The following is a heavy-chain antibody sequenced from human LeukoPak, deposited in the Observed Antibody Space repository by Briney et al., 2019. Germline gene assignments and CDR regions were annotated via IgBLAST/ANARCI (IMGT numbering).Heavy chain of an antibody. D-gene: IGHD2-15*01. V-gene: IGHV3-53*01. Sequence: PGGSLRLSCAASEFTASTNYMNWVRQAPGKGLEWVSVVYYDGNTYYADSVKGRFTISRDSSKNTLYLQMNSLRAEDTAVYYCASPGYCSGSSCYSGYFQHWGQGTLVTVSS. CDR3: ASPGYCSGSSCYSGYFQH. CDR1: EFTASTNY. J-gene: IGHJ1*01. CDR2: VYYDGNT.